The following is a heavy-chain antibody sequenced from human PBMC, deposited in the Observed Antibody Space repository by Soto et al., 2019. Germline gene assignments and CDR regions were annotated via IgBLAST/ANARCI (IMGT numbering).Heavy chain of an antibody. D-gene: IGHD3-10*01. CDR3: ARGVYGSGNYYTGPSAFDI. CDR1: GGTLSDHG. J-gene: IGHJ3*02. V-gene: IGHV1-69*06. CDR2: TIPVFNTA. Sequence: QVQLEQSGAEVKKPGSSVKVSCKASGGTLSDHGVAWLRQAPGQGLEWMGGTIPVFNTAKYAQKLQGRVTVTPDKLTNIAYMEQSSLRSEDTAFYFCARGVYGSGNYYTGPSAFDIGGQGTMVIVSS.